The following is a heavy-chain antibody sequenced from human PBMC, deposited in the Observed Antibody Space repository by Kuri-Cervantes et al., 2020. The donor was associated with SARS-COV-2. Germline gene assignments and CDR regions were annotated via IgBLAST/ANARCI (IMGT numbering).Heavy chain of an antibody. CDR1: GFTFSNAW. J-gene: IGHJ6*03. D-gene: IGHD2-8*01. CDR3: AKRYCSNGVCYHYYYYYMDV. Sequence: GGSLRLSCAASGFTFSNAWMSWVRQAPGKGLEWVGRIKSKTDGGTTDYAAPVKGRFTISRDDSKNTLYLQMNSLTAEDTATYYCAKRYCSNGVCYHYYYYYMDVWGKGTTVTVSS. V-gene: IGHV3-15*01. CDR2: IKSKTDGGTT.